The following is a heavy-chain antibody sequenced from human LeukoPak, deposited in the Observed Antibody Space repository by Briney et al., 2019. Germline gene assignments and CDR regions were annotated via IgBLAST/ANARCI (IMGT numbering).Heavy chain of an antibody. CDR3: ARASSWVDSSSSYFDY. CDR1: GYTFTSYG. V-gene: IGHV1-18*01. CDR2: ISAYNGNT. Sequence: ASVKVSCMASGYTFTSYGISWVRQAPGQGLEWMGWISAYNGNTNYAQKLQGRVTMTTDTSTSTAYMELRSLRSDDTAVYYCARASSWVDSSSSYFDYWGQGTLVTVSS. J-gene: IGHJ4*02. D-gene: IGHD6-6*01.